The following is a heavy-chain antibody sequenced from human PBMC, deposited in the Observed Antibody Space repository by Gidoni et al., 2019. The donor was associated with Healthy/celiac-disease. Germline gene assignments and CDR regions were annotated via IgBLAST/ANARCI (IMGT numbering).Heavy chain of an antibody. D-gene: IGHD2-8*01. Sequence: QVQLQQWRAGLLKPSETLSLTCAVYGGSFRGYYWSWIRQPPGKGLEWIGEINHSGSTNYNPSLKSRVTISVDTSKNQFSLKLSSVTAADTAVYYCARNIVLMVYAPTCFDPWGQGTLVTVSS. CDR3: ARNIVLMVYAPTCFDP. CDR1: GGSFRGYY. J-gene: IGHJ5*02. V-gene: IGHV4-34*01. CDR2: INHSGST.